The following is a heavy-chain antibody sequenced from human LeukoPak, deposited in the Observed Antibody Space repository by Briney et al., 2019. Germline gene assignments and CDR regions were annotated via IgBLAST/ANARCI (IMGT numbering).Heavy chain of an antibody. D-gene: IGHD6-13*01. Sequence: PSETLSLTCAVCGGSFSGYYWSWILQPPGKGLKWIGEINHSGSTNYNPSLKSRVTISVDTSKNQFSLKLSSVTAADTAVYYCARGRRLLAAAGVKEFDYWGQGTLVTVSS. V-gene: IGHV4-34*01. J-gene: IGHJ4*02. CDR1: GGSFSGYY. CDR2: INHSGST. CDR3: ARGRRLLAAAGVKEFDY.